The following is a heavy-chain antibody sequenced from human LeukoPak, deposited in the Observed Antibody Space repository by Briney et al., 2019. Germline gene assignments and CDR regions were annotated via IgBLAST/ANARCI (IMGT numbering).Heavy chain of an antibody. CDR2: ISSSGSYI. V-gene: IGHV3-21*01. D-gene: IGHD3-3*01. Sequence: GGSLRLSCAASGFTFSSYSMNWVRQAPGKGLEWVSSISSSGSYIHYAGSVKGRFTISRDNAKDSLYLQMNSLRAEDTAVYYCARERYYDFWSGSNAFDIWGQGTMVTVSS. CDR1: GFTFSSYS. CDR3: ARERYYDFWSGSNAFDI. J-gene: IGHJ3*02.